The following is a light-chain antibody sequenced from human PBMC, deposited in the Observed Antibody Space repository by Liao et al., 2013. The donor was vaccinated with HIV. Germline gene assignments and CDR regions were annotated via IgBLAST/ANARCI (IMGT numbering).Light chain of an antibody. CDR1: DIGTRT. V-gene: IGLV3-21*04. Sequence: SYVLTQPPSVSVAPGKTARITCGGDDIGTRTVHWYQQKPGQAPVLVIEYDTVRPSGIPDRFSASDSGATATLTIRRVEAGDEADYYCQVWDSSSDHLVVFGGGTKLTVL. J-gene: IGLJ2*01. CDR3: QVWDSSSDHLVV. CDR2: YDT.